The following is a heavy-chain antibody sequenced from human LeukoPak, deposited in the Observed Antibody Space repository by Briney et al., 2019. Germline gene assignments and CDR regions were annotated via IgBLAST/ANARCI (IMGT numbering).Heavy chain of an antibody. CDR3: ARGGYCSGGSCYPGDAFDI. CDR2: IHPNSGST. CDR1: GYTFTGYY. D-gene: IGHD2-15*01. J-gene: IGHJ3*02. V-gene: IGHV1-2*02. Sequence: GASVTVSCKASGYTFTGYYMHWVRQAHGQGLEWIGWIHPNSGSTNYAQKFRGRVTMTSNTSISTAYIELSRLRSDGTAVYYCARGGYCSGGSCYPGDAFDIWGQGTMVTVSS.